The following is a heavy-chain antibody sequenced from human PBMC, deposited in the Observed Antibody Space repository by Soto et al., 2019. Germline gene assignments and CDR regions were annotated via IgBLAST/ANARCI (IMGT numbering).Heavy chain of an antibody. V-gene: IGHV2-26*01. CDR1: GFSLSNARMG. D-gene: IGHD3-16*02. CDR3: ARFIVSKSGGWGSYRYLYFDY. Sequence: QVTLKESGPVLVKPTETLTLTCTVSGFSLSNARMGVSWIRQPPGKALEWLAHIFSTDEKSYSTSLKSRLTISKDTSKSQVVLTMTNMDPVDTATYYCARFIVSKSGGWGSYRYLYFDYWGQGTLVTVSS. J-gene: IGHJ4*02. CDR2: IFSTDEK.